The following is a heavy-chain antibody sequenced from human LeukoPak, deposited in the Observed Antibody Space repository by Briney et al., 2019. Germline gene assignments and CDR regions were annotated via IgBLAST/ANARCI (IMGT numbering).Heavy chain of an antibody. CDR2: IYYSGST. CDR1: GGSPSSGGYY. D-gene: IGHD2-15*01. CDR3: ARVDIRSGGNYGMDV. V-gene: IGHV4-31*03. Sequence: PSQTLSLTCTVSGGSPSSGGYYWTWIRQHPGRGLEWIGYIYYSGSTYYNPSLKSRVTISVDTSKNQFSLKLSSVTAADTAVFYCARVDIRSGGNYGMDVWGQGTTVTVSS. J-gene: IGHJ6*02.